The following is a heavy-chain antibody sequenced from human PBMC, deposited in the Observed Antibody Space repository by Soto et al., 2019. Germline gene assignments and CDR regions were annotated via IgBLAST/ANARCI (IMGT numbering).Heavy chain of an antibody. CDR2: ISAYNGNT. CDR1: GYTFTSYG. Sequence: ASVKVSCKASGYTFTSYGISWVRQAPGQGLEWMGWISAYNGNTNYAQKLQGRVTMTTDTSTSTAYMELRSPRSDDTAVYYCARSRYDISPMDVWGQGTTVTVSS. V-gene: IGHV1-18*01. J-gene: IGHJ6*02. D-gene: IGHD3-9*01. CDR3: ARSRYDISPMDV.